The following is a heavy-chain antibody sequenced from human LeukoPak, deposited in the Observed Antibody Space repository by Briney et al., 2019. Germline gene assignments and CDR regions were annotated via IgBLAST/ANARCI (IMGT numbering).Heavy chain of an antibody. CDR2: IKSDGSST. V-gene: IGHV3-74*01. J-gene: IGHJ5*02. Sequence: GGSLRLSCAASGFTFNSYAMSWVRHAPGKGLVWVSRIKSDGSSTTYADSVKGRFTISRDNAKNTLYLQMNSLRAEDTVVYYCARGGAAAGIHNCFDHWGQGTLVTVSS. CDR1: GFTFNSYA. CDR3: ARGGAAAGIHNCFDH. D-gene: IGHD6-13*01.